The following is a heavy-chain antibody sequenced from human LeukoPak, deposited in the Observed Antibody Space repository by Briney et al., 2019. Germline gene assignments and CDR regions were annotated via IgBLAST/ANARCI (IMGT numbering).Heavy chain of an antibody. CDR2: ISGSGGST. D-gene: IGHD3-3*01. V-gene: IGHV3-23*01. CDR1: GFTFSSYA. J-gene: IGHJ6*02. CDR3: AKGLKYYDFWSGKQTMGV. Sequence: GGSLRLSCAASGFTFSSYAMSWVRQAPGKGLEWVSAISGSGGSTYYADSVKGRFTISRDNSKNTLYLQMNSLRAEDTAVYYCAKGLKYYDFWSGKQTMGVWGQGTTVTVSS.